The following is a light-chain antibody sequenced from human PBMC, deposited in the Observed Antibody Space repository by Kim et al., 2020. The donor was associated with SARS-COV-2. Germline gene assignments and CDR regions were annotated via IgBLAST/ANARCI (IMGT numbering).Light chain of an antibody. Sequence: ATINCQSSRSVLTSHYIKNDLFWHQQTSAQPPKPLLYWAFTRAAGVPERFSGSVSGANFTLTISSLQAEDVAVYFCQQYYSSPWTFGQGTKVDIK. V-gene: IGKV4-1*01. J-gene: IGKJ1*01. CDR3: QQYYSSPWT. CDR1: RSVLTSHYIKND. CDR2: WAF.